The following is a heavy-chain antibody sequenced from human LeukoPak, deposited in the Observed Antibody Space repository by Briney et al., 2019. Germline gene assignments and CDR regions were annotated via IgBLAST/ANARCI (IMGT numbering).Heavy chain of an antibody. V-gene: IGHV3-9*01. Sequence: SLRLSCAASGFTFDDYAMHWVRQAPGKGLEWVSGISWNSGSIGYADSVKGRFTISRDNAKNSLYLQMNSLRAEDTALCYCAKDKIAAAGTSPSTAFDIWGQGTMVTVSS. CDR1: GFTFDDYA. CDR3: AKDKIAAAGTSPSTAFDI. J-gene: IGHJ3*02. D-gene: IGHD6-13*01. CDR2: ISWNSGSI.